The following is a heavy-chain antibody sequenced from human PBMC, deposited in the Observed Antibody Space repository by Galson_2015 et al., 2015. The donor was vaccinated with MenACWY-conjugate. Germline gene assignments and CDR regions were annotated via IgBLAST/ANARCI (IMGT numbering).Heavy chain of an antibody. CDR1: GFTFSSYA. D-gene: IGHD3-16*01. Sequence: SLRLSCAASGFTFSSYAMTWVRLAPGKGLEWVSGISGSGFSPYYAESVKGRFTISRDHFKNTVYMQMNSLRAEDTAVYYCAKSPGSLLIGKILRAYHYMDVRRKVSTVTVPS. V-gene: IGHV3-23*01. CDR3: AKSPGSLLIGKILRAYHYMDV. CDR2: ISGSGFSP. J-gene: IGHJ6*03.